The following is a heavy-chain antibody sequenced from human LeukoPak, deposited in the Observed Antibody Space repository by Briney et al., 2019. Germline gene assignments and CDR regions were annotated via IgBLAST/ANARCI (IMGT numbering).Heavy chain of an antibody. CDR3: AKSGSRDWDYFEY. CDR1: GFTFSSYS. V-gene: IGHV3-23*01. J-gene: IGHJ4*02. D-gene: IGHD6-19*01. Sequence: GGSLRLSCAASGFTFSSYSMNWVRQAPGKGLEWVSTISGDGGATHYADSVKGRFTISRANSKSTLFLQMNSLRAEDTAVYYCAKSGSRDWDYFEYWGQGTPVTASS. CDR2: ISGDGGAT.